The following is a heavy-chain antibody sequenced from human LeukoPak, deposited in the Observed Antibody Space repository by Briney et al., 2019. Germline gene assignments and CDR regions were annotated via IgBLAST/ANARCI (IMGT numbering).Heavy chain of an antibody. Sequence: SETLSLTCTFSGGSISRYYWSWLRQPPGKGLEWIGYIYYSGSTNYNPSLKSRVTISVDTSKNQFSLKLSSVTAADTAVYYCARHRRALTRSKEEWLAHPSAWGMDVWGQGTTVTVSS. D-gene: IGHD6-19*01. J-gene: IGHJ6*02. V-gene: IGHV4-59*01. CDR2: IYYSGST. CDR3: ARHRRALTRSKEEWLAHPSAWGMDV. CDR1: GGSISRYY.